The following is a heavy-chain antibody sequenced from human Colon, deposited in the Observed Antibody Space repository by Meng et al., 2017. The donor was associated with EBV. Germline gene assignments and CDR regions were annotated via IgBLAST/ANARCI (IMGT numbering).Heavy chain of an antibody. CDR3: ARDWEGSWAVFDY. Sequence: QVQLVPSGAEVKKPGASVKVSCKASGYTFTGYYMHWVRQAPGQGLEWMGWINPNSGGTNYAQKFQGWVTMTRDTSISTAYMELSRLRSDDTAVYYCARDWEGSWAVFDYWGQGTLVTVSS. J-gene: IGHJ4*02. CDR2: INPNSGGT. D-gene: IGHD6-13*01. V-gene: IGHV1-2*04. CDR1: GYTFTGYY.